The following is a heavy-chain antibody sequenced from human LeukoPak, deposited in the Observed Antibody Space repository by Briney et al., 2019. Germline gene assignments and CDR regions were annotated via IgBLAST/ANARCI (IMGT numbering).Heavy chain of an antibody. CDR2: IYYSGST. J-gene: IGHJ4*02. D-gene: IGHD1-26*01. Sequence: SETLSLTCTVSGGSISSSSYYWGWIRQPPGKGLEWIGSIYYSGSTYYNPSLKSRVTISVDTSKNQFSLKLSSVTAADTAVYYCARRLVGAHEGGLDYWGQGTLVTVSS. CDR3: ARRLVGAHEGGLDY. CDR1: GGSISSSSYY. V-gene: IGHV4-39*01.